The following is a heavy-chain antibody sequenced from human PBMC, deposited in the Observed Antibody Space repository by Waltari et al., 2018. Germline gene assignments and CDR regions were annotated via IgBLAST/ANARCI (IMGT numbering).Heavy chain of an antibody. CDR3: AKDNRAPISGSPTYYFDH. CDR2: IRESGSST. D-gene: IGHD3-10*01. Sequence: LESGGAMVPSGGPLRLSCSVSGFSFSTLSRAVRRRAPGKGLEWVSVIRESGSSTRNTVSVRGRFTSSRDNSRNTLYVEMNSLRVEDAAIYYCAKDNRAPISGSPTYYFDHWGHGTVVTVSP. J-gene: IGHJ4*01. V-gene: IGHV3-23*01. CDR1: GFSFSTLS.